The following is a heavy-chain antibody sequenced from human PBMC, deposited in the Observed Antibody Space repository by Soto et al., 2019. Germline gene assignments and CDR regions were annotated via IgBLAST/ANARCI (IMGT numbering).Heavy chain of an antibody. CDR1: GITFSDYY. CDR3: ASSKAYSNGNGYYYVSA. D-gene: IGHD3-22*01. Sequence: GSLRLSCAASGITFSDYYMSWSCQAPGKGLEWVSCSSNRGTAIYYADPVKGRFTISRGNAKNSLYLQMNSLRAEDTAVYYCASSKAYSNGNGYYYVSAWGQGTLVTVSS. CDR2: SSNRGTAI. J-gene: IGHJ5*02. V-gene: IGHV3-11*01.